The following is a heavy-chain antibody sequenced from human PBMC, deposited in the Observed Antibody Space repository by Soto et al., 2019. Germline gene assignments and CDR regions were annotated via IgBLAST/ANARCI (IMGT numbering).Heavy chain of an antibody. Sequence: AAVKVSCKASGYTFTGYYMHWVRQAPGQGLEWMGWINPNSGGTNYAQKFQGWVTMTRDTSISTAYMELSRLRSDDTAVYYCARAASYYYDCSGYFYWGQGTLVTVSS. CDR1: GYTFTGYY. CDR2: INPNSGGT. CDR3: ARAASYYYDCSGYFY. D-gene: IGHD3-22*01. J-gene: IGHJ4*02. V-gene: IGHV1-2*04.